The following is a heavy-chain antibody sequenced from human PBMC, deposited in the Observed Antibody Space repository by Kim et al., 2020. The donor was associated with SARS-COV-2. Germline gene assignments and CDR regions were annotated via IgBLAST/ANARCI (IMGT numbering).Heavy chain of an antibody. CDR2: ISTEGSST. CDR1: GFTFRSYW. Sequence: GGSLRLSCAASGFTFRSYWMHWVRQAPGRGLVWVSRISTEGSSTIYADSVKGRFTISRDNAKNTLYLEMNSLRAEDTAVYYCVIRRVFSYWGQGTLVTVS. V-gene: IGHV3-74*01. CDR3: VIRRVFSY. J-gene: IGHJ4*02.